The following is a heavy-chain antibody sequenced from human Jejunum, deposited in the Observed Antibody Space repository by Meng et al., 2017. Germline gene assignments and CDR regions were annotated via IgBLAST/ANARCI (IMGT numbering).Heavy chain of an antibody. J-gene: IGHJ2*01. D-gene: IGHD2-15*01. CDR3: ARDIYNSGGKYFDL. CDR2: IRFDGSIQ. CDR1: GFIFSNYG. V-gene: IGHV3-30*02. Sequence: GESLKISCAASGFIFSNYGMHWVRQAPGKGLEWVAHIRFDGSIQYYVEYVKGRFTVSRDDSKSTLYLQMDSLRVEDTAVYYCARDIYNSGGKYFDLWGRGTRVTVDS.